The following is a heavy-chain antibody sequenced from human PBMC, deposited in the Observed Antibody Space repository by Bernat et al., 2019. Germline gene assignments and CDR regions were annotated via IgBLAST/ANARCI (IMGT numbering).Heavy chain of an antibody. CDR1: GFTFSSYD. Sequence: EVQLVESGGGLVQPGGSLRLSCAASGFTFSSYDMHWVRQATGKGLEWVSAIGTAGDKYYPGSVKGQFTISRENAKNSLYLQMDSLRAGDTAVYYWARVPPSPGFSLELGAFDIWGQGTMVTVSS. CDR3: ARVPPSPGFSLELGAFDI. CDR2: IGTAGDK. V-gene: IGHV3-13*04. D-gene: IGHD2-15*01. J-gene: IGHJ3*02.